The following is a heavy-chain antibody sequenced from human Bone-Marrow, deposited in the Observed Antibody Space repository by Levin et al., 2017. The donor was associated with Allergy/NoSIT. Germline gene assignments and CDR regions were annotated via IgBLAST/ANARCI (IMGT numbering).Heavy chain of an antibody. CDR2: MYHSGTT. CDR3: ARETGGSERSHYQNF. D-gene: IGHD3-10*01. Sequence: SSETLSLTCNVSGYSISSGYYWGWIRQPPGKGLEWIATMYHSGTTYYNPSLKSRVTMSVDTSKNQFFLNLDSVTAADTAVDYFARETGGSERSHYQNFWGQGTLVTVSS. V-gene: IGHV4-38-2*02. J-gene: IGHJ4*02. CDR1: GYSISSGYY.